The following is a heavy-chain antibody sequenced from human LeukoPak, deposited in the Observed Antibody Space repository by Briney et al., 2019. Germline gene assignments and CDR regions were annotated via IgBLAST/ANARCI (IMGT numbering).Heavy chain of an antibody. CDR1: GFTFSSYS. D-gene: IGHD1-1*01. Sequence: PGGSLRLSCAASGFTFSSYSMDWVRQAPGKGLEWVSSISSSSSNIYYADSVKGRFTISRDNAKNSLYLQMNSLRVEDTAVYYCARCTTGRTFGSLREIKRSREIDYWGQGTLVTVSS. J-gene: IGHJ4*02. CDR3: ARCTTGRTFGSLREIKRSREIDY. V-gene: IGHV3-21*01. CDR2: ISSSSSNI.